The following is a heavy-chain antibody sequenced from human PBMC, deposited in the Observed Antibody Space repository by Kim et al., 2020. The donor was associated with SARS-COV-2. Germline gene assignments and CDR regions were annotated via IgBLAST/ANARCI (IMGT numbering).Heavy chain of an antibody. Sequence: GGSLRLSCAASGFTVSSNYMSWVRQAPGKGLEWVSVIYSGGSTYYADSVKGRFTISRDNSKNTLYLQMNSLRAEDTAVYYCARALGYGSGSYPSYYHYGMDVWGQGTTVTVSS. V-gene: IGHV3-53*01. CDR1: GFTVSSNY. CDR2: IYSGGST. J-gene: IGHJ6*02. CDR3: ARALGYGSGSYPSYYHYGMDV. D-gene: IGHD3-10*01.